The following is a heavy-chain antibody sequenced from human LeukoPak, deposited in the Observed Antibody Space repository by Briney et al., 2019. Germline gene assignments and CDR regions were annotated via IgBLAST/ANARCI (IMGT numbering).Heavy chain of an antibody. CDR3: ARGCSGGSCPLDY. D-gene: IGHD2-15*01. CDR1: GGTFSSYA. Sequence: SVKVSCKASGGTFSSYAISWVRQAPGQGLEWMGGIIPIFGTANYAQKFQGRVTITTDESTSTAYMELSSVRSEDTAVYYCARGCSGGSCPLDYWGQGTLVTVSS. V-gene: IGHV1-69*05. CDR2: IIPIFGTA. J-gene: IGHJ4*02.